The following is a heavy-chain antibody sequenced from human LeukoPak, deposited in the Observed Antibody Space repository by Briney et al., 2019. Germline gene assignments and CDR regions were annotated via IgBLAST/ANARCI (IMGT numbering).Heavy chain of an antibody. CDR3: ARDRRYSDSGYFYYDY. CDR2: IRGGGDAI. D-gene: IGHD3-22*01. V-gene: IGHV3-48*01. Sequence: PGGSLRLSCVASGFSLSSYSINWVRQAPGKGLEWVSYIRGGGDAIYYADSVKGRFTISRDIGKNSLYLQMNSLRVEDTAVYYCARDRRYSDSGYFYYDYWGQGALVTVSS. J-gene: IGHJ4*02. CDR1: GFSLSSYS.